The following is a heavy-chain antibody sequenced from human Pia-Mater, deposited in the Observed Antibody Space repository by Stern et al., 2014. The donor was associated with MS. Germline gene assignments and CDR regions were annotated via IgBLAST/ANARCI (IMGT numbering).Heavy chain of an antibody. D-gene: IGHD4-17*01. V-gene: IGHV1-46*01. CDR1: GNTFSTYS. Sequence: QVQLVQSGAEVKKPGASVKLSCTASGNTFSTYSIHWVRQAPGQGLVWMGMINPDGGRTTYAQEFRDRVTMTRGTSTSTVYMQLSSLRSEDTAFYYCARPFPYANWGQGTLVPVSS. CDR2: INPDGGRT. J-gene: IGHJ4*02. CDR3: ARPFPYAN.